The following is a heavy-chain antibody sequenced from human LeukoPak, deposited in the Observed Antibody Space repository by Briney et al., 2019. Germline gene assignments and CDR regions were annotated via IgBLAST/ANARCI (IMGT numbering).Heavy chain of an antibody. CDR2: INPNSGGT. V-gene: IGHV1-2*02. CDR3: ARDLYQWLPSTRRRDYYYMDV. Sequence: ASVKVSCKASGYTFTGYYIHWVRQAPGQGLEYMGWINPNSGGTNYAQKFQGRVTMTRDTSISTAYMELSRQRSDDTAVYYCARDLYQWLPSTRRRDYYYMDVWGAGDTLSVSS. J-gene: IGHJ6*03. CDR1: GYTFTGYY. D-gene: IGHD6-19*01.